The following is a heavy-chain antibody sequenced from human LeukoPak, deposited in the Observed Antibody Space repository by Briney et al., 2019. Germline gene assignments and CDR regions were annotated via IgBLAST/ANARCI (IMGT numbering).Heavy chain of an antibody. CDR1: GGSFGGYY. Sequence: SETLSLTCAVYGGSFGGYYRSWIRQPPGKGLEWIGEINHSGSTNYNPSLKSRVTISVDTSKNQFSLKLSSVTAANTAVYYCARLVTVTTNYYYYMDVWGKGTTVTVSS. CDR3: ARLVTVTTNYYYYMDV. V-gene: IGHV4-34*01. CDR2: INHSGST. J-gene: IGHJ6*03. D-gene: IGHD4-11*01.